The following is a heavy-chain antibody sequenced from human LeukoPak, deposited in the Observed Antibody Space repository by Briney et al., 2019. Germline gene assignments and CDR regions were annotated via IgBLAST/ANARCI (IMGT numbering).Heavy chain of an antibody. V-gene: IGHV3-33*01. CDR2: IWHDGSDK. J-gene: IGHJ5*02. CDR1: GFTSSNYA. CDR3: ARDFGAYPEFDP. Sequence: GGSLRLSCAASGFTSSNYAMHWVRQARGKGLEWVAVIWHDGSDKYYADSVKGRFTISRDNSKNTLYLQMNSLRAEDTAVYYCARDFGAYPEFDPWGQGTLVTVSS. D-gene: IGHD3-10*01.